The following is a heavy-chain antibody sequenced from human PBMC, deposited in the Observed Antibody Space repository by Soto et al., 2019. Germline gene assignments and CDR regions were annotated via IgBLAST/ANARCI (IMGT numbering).Heavy chain of an antibody. CDR2: INAGNGNT. J-gene: IGHJ3*02. Sequence: ASVKVSCKASGYTFTSYAMHWVRQAPGQRLEWMGWINAGNGNTKYSQKFQGRVTITRDTSASTAYMELSSLRSEDTAVYYCARASITHDILPGYYKNGGTKRNFDIWGQGTMVTVSS. CDR3: ARASITHDILPGYYKNGGTKRNFDI. CDR1: GYTFTSYA. D-gene: IGHD3-9*01. V-gene: IGHV1-3*01.